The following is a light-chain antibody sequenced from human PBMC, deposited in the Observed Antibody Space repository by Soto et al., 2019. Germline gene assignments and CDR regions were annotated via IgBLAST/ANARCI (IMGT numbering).Light chain of an antibody. Sequence: EIVLTQSRDNLSLSPGATATLSXKXSQTINRIYVAWYQQKPGQAPRXLIYRTSDRANGIPGRFSGSGSGTDFTLTISRLEPEDFAIYYCQQYGSSPITLGQGTRLEIK. CDR3: QQYGSSPIT. CDR2: RTS. J-gene: IGKJ5*01. CDR1: QTINRIY. V-gene: IGKV3-20*01.